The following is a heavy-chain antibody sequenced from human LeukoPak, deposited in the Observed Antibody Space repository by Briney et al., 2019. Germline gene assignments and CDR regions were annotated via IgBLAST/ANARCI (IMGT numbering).Heavy chain of an antibody. V-gene: IGHV4-39*07. CDR2: IFYSGST. D-gene: IGHD6-19*01. CDR3: ARGLHPHGIAVAGAPPDY. Sequence: PSETLSLTCTVSGGSISTSNYYWGWIRQPPGKGLEWIGNIFYSGSTYYSPSLRSRVTISLDTSRNQFSLKLSSVTAADTAVYYCARGLHPHGIAVAGAPPDYWGQGTLVTVSS. CDR1: GGSISTSNYY. J-gene: IGHJ4*02.